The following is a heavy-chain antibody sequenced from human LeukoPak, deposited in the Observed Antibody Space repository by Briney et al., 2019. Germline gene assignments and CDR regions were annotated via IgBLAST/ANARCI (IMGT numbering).Heavy chain of an antibody. Sequence: SETLSLTCTVSGGSISSSSYYWSWIRQPPGKGLEWIGEIYHSGSTNYNPSLKSRVTISVDKSKNQFSLKLSSVTAADTAVYFCARGPYSYDSSGAFDIWGQGALVTVSS. V-gene: IGHV4-39*07. J-gene: IGHJ4*02. D-gene: IGHD3-22*01. CDR2: IYHSGST. CDR3: ARGPYSYDSSGAFDI. CDR1: GGSISSSSYY.